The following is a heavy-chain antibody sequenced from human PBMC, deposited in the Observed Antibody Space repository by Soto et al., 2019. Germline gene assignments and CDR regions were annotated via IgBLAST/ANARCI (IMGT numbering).Heavy chain of an antibody. V-gene: IGHV3-21*01. D-gene: IGHD3-22*01. J-gene: IGHJ4*02. CDR2: ISSSSSYI. CDR1: GFTFSSYS. Sequence: EVQLVESGGGLVKPGGSLRLSCAASGFTFSSYSMNWVRQAQGKGLEWVSSISSSSSYIYYAESVKGRFTISRDNAKNTLYMRMNSVRAEDTDVYYCTKREDRGHNYYWGQGTLVTVSS. CDR3: TKREDRGHNYY.